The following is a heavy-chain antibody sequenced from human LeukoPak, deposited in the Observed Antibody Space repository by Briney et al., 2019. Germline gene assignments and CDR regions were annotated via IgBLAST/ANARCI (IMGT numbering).Heavy chain of an antibody. CDR2: FDPEYGET. CDR1: GYTLTELS. J-gene: IGHJ5*02. CDR3: ATDLRCSSASRDGPHWFDP. D-gene: IGHD2-2*01. V-gene: IGHV1-24*01. Sequence: ASVKVSCKVSGYTLTELSMHWVRQAPGKGLEWMGGFDPEYGETSYAQKFQGRVTMTEDTSADTAYMELSSLRPEDTAVYYCATDLRCSSASRDGPHWFDPWGQGTLVTVSS.